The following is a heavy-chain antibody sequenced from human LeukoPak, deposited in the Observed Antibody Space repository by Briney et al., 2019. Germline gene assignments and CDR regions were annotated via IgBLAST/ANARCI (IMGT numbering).Heavy chain of an antibody. Sequence: SGTLSLTCTVPGGSISSYYWSWIPQPPGKGLEWIANIYHTGSTNYNTSLSSRATISNDTTTNQFPLKLTSVTAADTAVYYCARRGRNSSGWQDYLWGQGTLVSVSS. J-gene: IGHJ4*02. D-gene: IGHD6-25*01. CDR3: ARRGRNSSGWQDYL. V-gene: IGHV4-59*01. CDR1: GGSISSYY. CDR2: IYHTGST.